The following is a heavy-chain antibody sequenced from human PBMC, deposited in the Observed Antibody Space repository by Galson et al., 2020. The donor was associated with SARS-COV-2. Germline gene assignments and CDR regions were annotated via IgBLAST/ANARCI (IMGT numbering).Heavy chain of an antibody. V-gene: IGHV3-30*04. CDR2: ISSDGSNS. CDR1: GFAFSNYV. J-gene: IGHJ4*02. D-gene: IGHD1-26*01. Sequence: GESLKISCAASGFAFSNYVMHWVRQAPGKGPEWVAVISSDGSNSFYADSLKGRFTISRDNSKSTLYLQMNSLRAEDTAVYYCARGGEWELPYYFDYWGQGTLVTVSS. CDR3: ARGGEWELPYYFDY.